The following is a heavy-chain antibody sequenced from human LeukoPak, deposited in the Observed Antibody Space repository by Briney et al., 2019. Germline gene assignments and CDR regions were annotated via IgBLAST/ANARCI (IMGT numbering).Heavy chain of an antibody. CDR3: ARGRGKKLLLYYMDV. CDR1: GYTFTSYG. D-gene: IGHD2-15*01. Sequence: ASVKVSCKASGYTFTSYGISWVRQAPGQGLEWMGWISAYNGNTNYAQKFQGRVTMTTDTSTSTAFMELRSLRSDDTAVYYCARGRGKKLLLYYMDVWGKGTTVTISS. J-gene: IGHJ6*03. CDR2: ISAYNGNT. V-gene: IGHV1-18*01.